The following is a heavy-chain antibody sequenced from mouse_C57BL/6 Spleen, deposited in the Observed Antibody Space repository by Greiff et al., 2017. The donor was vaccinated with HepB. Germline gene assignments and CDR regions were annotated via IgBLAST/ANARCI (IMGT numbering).Heavy chain of an antibody. CDR1: GFTFSSYA. V-gene: IGHV5-9-1*02. CDR3: TRDAFYDYDSY. CDR2: ISSGGDYI. J-gene: IGHJ3*01. D-gene: IGHD2-4*01. Sequence: EVNLVESGEGLVKPGGSLKLSCAASGFTFSSYAMSWVRQTPEKRLEWVAYISSGGDYIYYADTVKGRFTISRDNARNTLYLQMSSLKSEDTAMYYCTRDAFYDYDSYWGQGTLVTVSA.